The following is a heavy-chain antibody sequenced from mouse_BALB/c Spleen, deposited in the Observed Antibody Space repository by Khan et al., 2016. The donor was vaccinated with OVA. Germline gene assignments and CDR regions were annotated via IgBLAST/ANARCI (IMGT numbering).Heavy chain of an antibody. Sequence: VQLKQSGAELVKPGASVKLSCTVSGFNIKDTYMHWVKQRPDQGLEWIGRIDPANGNTEYDPKFQGKATITADTSSNTAYLHLSSLTSEDTTGYYCARWPRGYWGQGTTLTGSS. CDR3: ARWPRGY. CDR1: GFNIKDTY. J-gene: IGHJ2*01. CDR2: IDPANGNT. V-gene: IGHV14-3*02.